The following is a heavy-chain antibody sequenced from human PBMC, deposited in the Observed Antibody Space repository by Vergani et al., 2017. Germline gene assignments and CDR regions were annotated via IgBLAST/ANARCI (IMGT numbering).Heavy chain of an antibody. CDR3: ARPLGAYYGMDV. V-gene: IGHV3-33*01. D-gene: IGHD1-26*01. Sequence: QVQLVESGGGVVQPGWSLRLSCAASGFTFSSYGMHWVRQAPGKGLEWVAVIWYDGSNKYYADSVKGRFTISRDNSKNTLYLQMNSLRAEDTAVYYCARPLGAYYGMDVWGQGTTVTVSS. CDR2: IWYDGSNK. CDR1: GFTFSSYG. J-gene: IGHJ6*02.